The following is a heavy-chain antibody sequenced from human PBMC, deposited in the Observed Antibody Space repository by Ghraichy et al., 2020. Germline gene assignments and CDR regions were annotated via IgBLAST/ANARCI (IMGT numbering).Heavy chain of an antibody. D-gene: IGHD6-19*01. CDR2: IIPIFGTA. CDR3: ARDGRASVSGYEVAGTPYYYGMDV. CDR1: GGTFSSYA. Sequence: SVKVSCKASGGTFSSYAISWVRQAPGQGLEWMGGIIPIFGTANYAQKFQGRVTITADESTSTAYMELSSLRSEDTAVYYCARDGRASVSGYEVAGTPYYYGMDVWGQGTTVTVSS. J-gene: IGHJ6*02. V-gene: IGHV1-69*13.